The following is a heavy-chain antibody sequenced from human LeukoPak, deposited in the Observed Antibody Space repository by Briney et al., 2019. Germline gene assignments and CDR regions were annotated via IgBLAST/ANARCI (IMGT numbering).Heavy chain of an antibody. V-gene: IGHV4-59*01. J-gene: IGHJ6*03. CDR2: FYNSGST. CDR3: ARALYGGSNYYYYHMDV. D-gene: IGHD2/OR15-2a*01. Sequence: SETLSLTCTVSGGSISSYLWSWIRQPPRKGLEWIGYFYNSGSTKYNPSLKSRVTISVDTSKNQFSLKLTSVTAADTAVYYCARALYGGSNYYYYHMDVWGKGTTVTVSS. CDR1: GGSISSYL.